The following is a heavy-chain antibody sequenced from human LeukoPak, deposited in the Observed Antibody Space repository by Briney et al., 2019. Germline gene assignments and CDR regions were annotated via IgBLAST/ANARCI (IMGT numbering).Heavy chain of an antibody. CDR3: ARTYCGGDCHTRYYYYYYMDV. V-gene: IGHV4-61*02. CDR2: IYTSGST. D-gene: IGHD2-21*02. J-gene: IGHJ6*03. Sequence: SETLSLTCAVSGYSISSGSYYWSWIRQPAGKGLEWIGRIYTSGSTNYNPSLKSRVTISVDTSKNQFSLKLSSVTAADTAVYYCARTYCGGDCHTRYYYYYYMDVWGKGTTVTVSS. CDR1: GYSISSGSYY.